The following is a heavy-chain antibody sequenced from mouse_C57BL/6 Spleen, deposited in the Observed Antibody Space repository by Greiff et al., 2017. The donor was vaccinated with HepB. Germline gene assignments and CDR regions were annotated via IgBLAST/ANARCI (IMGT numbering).Heavy chain of an antibody. Sequence: EVHLVESEGGLVQPGSSLKLSCTASGFTFSDYYMAWVRQVPEKGLEWVANINYDGSSTYYLDSLKSRFIISRDNAKNILYLQMSSLKSEDTATYYCAREEEVYYYGYWYFDVWGTVTTVTVSS. D-gene: IGHD1-1*01. CDR1: GFTFSDYY. CDR3: AREEEVYYYGYWYFDV. CDR2: INYDGSST. V-gene: IGHV5-16*01. J-gene: IGHJ1*03.